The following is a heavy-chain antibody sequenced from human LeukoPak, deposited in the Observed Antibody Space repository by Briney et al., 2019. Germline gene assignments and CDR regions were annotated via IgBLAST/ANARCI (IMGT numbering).Heavy chain of an antibody. J-gene: IGHJ6*03. CDR3: AKVTKRYYDFWSGYLPPYYYMDV. CDR1: GFTFSSYG. CDR2: IWYDGSNK. Sequence: GGSPRLSCAASGFTFSSYGMHWVRQAPGKGLEWVAVIWYDGSNKYYADSVKGRFTISRDNSKNTLYLQMNSLRAEDTAVYYCAKVTKRYYDFWSGYLPPYYYMDVWGKGTTVTVSS. D-gene: IGHD3-3*01. V-gene: IGHV3-33*06.